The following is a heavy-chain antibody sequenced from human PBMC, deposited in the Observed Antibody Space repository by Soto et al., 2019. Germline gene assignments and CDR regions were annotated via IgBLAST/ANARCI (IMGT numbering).Heavy chain of an antibody. CDR3: ARVFKVPFLDWLLNHYFDY. Sequence: SETLSLTCTVSGGSISSGDYYWSWIRQPPGKGLEWIGYIYYSGSTYYNPSLKSRVTISVDTSKNQFSLKLSSVTAADTAVYYCARVFKVPFLDWLLNHYFDYWGQGTLVTVSS. J-gene: IGHJ4*02. CDR1: GGSISSGDYY. D-gene: IGHD3-3*01. CDR2: IYYSGST. V-gene: IGHV4-30-4*01.